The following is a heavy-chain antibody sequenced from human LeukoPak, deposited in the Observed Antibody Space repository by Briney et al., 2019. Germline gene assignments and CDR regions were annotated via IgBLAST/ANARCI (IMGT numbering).Heavy chain of an antibody. V-gene: IGHV3-53*01. J-gene: IGHJ3*02. D-gene: IGHD3-9*01. Sequence: GGSLRLSCAASGFTVSSSYMSWVRQAPGKGLEWVSVIYSGGSTYYADSVKGRFTISRDNSKNTLYLQMNSLRAEDTAVYYCARDGILTGYDAFDIWGQGTMVTVSS. CDR1: GFTVSSSY. CDR2: IYSGGST. CDR3: ARDGILTGYDAFDI.